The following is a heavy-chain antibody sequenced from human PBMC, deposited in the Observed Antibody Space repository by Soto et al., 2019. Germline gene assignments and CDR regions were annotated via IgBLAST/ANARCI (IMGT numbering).Heavy chain of an antibody. Sequence: GGSLRLSCAASGFTFSSYAMSWVRQAPGKGLEWVSAISGSGGSTYYADSVKGRFTISRDNSKNTLYLQMNSLRAEDTAVYYCAKVGECSSTSCYRDYYYYYMDVWGKGTTVTVSS. D-gene: IGHD2-2*02. J-gene: IGHJ6*03. V-gene: IGHV3-23*01. CDR3: AKVGECSSTSCYRDYYYYYMDV. CDR1: GFTFSSYA. CDR2: ISGSGGST.